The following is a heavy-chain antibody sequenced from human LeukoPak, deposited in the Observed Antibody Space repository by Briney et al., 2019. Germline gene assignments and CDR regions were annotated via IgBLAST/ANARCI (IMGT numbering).Heavy chain of an antibody. D-gene: IGHD1-7*01. CDR1: GGSISSGGYY. CDR3: ARGTQGTGTTGLGYYYYMDV. V-gene: IGHV4-30-2*01. CDR2: IYHSGST. Sequence: SQTLSLTCTVSGGSISSGGYYWSWIRQPPGKGLEWIGYIYHSGSTYYNPSLKSRVTISVDRSKNQFSLKLSSVTAADTAVYYCARGTQGTGTTGLGYYYYMDVWGKGTTVTVSS. J-gene: IGHJ6*03.